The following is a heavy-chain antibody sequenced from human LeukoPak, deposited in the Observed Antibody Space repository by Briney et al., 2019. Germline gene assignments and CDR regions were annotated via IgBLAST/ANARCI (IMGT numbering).Heavy chain of an antibody. D-gene: IGHD3-22*01. CDR2: ISYDGSNK. J-gene: IGHJ6*02. Sequence: GGSLRLTCAASGFTSSSYAMHWVRQAPGKGLEWVAVISYDGSNKYYADSVKGRFTISRDNSKNTLYLQMNSLRAEDTAVYYCARDQWRYYDSSGYYAPEHWDMDVWGQGTTVTVSS. CDR3: ARDQWRYYDSSGYYAPEHWDMDV. CDR1: GFTSSSYA. V-gene: IGHV3-30-3*01.